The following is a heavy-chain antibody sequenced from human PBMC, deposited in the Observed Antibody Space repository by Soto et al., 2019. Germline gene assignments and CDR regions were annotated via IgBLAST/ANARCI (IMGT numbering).Heavy chain of an antibody. V-gene: IGHV3-15*01. CDR3: TTDYGSDYEGFYY. J-gene: IGHJ4*02. D-gene: IGHD5-12*01. CDR1: GFTFSNAW. Sequence: GGSLRLSCAASGFTFSNAWMSWVRQAPGKGLEWVGRIKSKTDGGTTDYAAPVKGRFTISRDDSKNTLYLQMNSLKTEDTAVYYCTTDYGSDYEGFYYWGQGTLVTVSS. CDR2: IKSKTDGGTT.